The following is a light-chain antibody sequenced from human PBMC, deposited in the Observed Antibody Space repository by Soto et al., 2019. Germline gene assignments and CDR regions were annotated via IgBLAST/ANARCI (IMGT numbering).Light chain of an antibody. J-gene: IGKJ1*01. CDR1: QSISSW. V-gene: IGKV1-5*03. CDR2: KTS. CDR3: QHYNSYPWT. Sequence: DIHMTQSPSTLSASVGDRVTITCRASQSISSWVAWYQQKPGKAPKLLIYKTSSLESGVPSRFSGSGSGTELTLTISSLQPDDFATYYCQHYNSYPWTFGQGTKVEIK.